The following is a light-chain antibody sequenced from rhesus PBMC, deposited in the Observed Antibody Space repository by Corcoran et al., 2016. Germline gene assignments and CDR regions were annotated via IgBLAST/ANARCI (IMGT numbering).Light chain of an antibody. J-gene: IGKJ4*01. CDR2: GGS. CDR1: QSLLHSNGNTY. CDR3: VQAIAFPLT. Sequence: DIVVTQTPLSLPITPGEPASISCISSQSLLHSNGNTYLHWYLQKPGQSPQLLIYGGSNRASGGPDRLSGSGSGTDFTLKISKVEAEDVGFYCCVQAIAFPLTFGGGTKVEIK. V-gene: IGKV2-72*01.